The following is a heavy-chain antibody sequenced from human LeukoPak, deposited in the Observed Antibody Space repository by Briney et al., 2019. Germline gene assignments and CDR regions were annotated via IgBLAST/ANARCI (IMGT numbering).Heavy chain of an antibody. CDR3: ARQVAAAGKYFQH. CDR1: GGSISSSSYY. Sequence: PSETLSLTCTVSGGSISSSSYYWGWIRQPPGQGLEWIGSIYYSGSTYYNPSLKSRVTISVDTSKNQFSLKLSSVTAADTAVYYCARQVAAAGKYFQHWGQGTLVTVSS. D-gene: IGHD6-13*01. V-gene: IGHV4-39*01. CDR2: IYYSGST. J-gene: IGHJ1*01.